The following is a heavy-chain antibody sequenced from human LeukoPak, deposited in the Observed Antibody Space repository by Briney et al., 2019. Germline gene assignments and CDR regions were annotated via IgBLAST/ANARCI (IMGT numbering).Heavy chain of an antibody. Sequence: GGSLRLSCAASGFTFDDYGMSWVRQAPGKGLEWVSGINWNGGSTGYADSVKGRFTISRDNAKNSLYLQMNSLRAEDTALYYCASTGYSSGWYWFDPWGQRTLVTVSS. CDR1: GFTFDDYG. V-gene: IGHV3-20*04. CDR2: INWNGGST. J-gene: IGHJ5*02. D-gene: IGHD6-19*01. CDR3: ASTGYSSGWYWFDP.